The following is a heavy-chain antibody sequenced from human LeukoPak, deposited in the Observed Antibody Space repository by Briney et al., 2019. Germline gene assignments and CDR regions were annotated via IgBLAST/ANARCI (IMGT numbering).Heavy chain of an antibody. CDR1: GFTFDDYA. D-gene: IGHD6-13*01. CDR3: ARDYIAAAGTDYYYGMDV. Sequence: GGSLRLSCAASGFTFDDYAMHWVRQAPGKGLEWVSGISWNSGSIGYVDSVKGRFTISRDNAKNSLYLQMNSLRAEDTAVYYCARDYIAAAGTDYYYGMDVWGQGTTVTVSS. J-gene: IGHJ6*02. V-gene: IGHV3-9*01. CDR2: ISWNSGSI.